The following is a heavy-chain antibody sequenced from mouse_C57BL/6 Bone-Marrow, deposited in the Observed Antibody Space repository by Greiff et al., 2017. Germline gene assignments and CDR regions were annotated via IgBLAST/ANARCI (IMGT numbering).Heavy chain of an antibody. CDR1: GFTFSDYG. CDR3: ARPGQYYVDY. Sequence: EVKLVESGGGLVKPGGSLKLSCAASGFTFSDYGMHWVRQAPEKGLEWVAYISSGSSTIYYADTVKGRFTISRDNAKNTLFLQMTSLRSEDTAMYYCARPGQYYVDYWGQGTTLTVSS. V-gene: IGHV5-17*01. J-gene: IGHJ2*01. CDR2: ISSGSSTI.